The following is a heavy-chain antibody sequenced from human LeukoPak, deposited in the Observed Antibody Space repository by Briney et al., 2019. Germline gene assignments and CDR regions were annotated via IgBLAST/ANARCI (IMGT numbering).Heavy chain of an antibody. J-gene: IGHJ6*03. CDR2: MNPNSGNA. D-gene: IGHD3-10*01. V-gene: IGHV1-8*01. Sequence: ASVKVSCKASGYTFNSYDINWVRQATGPGLEWTGWMNPNSGNAGYAQKFQGRVNMTRNTSISTAYMELSSLRSEDTAVYYCAIRYGSGEKYYYYYYMDVWGKGTTVTVSS. CDR3: AIRYGSGEKYYYYYYMDV. CDR1: GYTFNSYD.